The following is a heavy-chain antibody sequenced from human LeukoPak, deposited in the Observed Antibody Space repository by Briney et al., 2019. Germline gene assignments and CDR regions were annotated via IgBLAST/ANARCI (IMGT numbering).Heavy chain of an antibody. CDR2: ISAYNGNT. Sequence: ASVKVSCKASGYTFTSYGISCVRQAPGQGLEWMGWISAYNGNTNYAQKLQGRVTMTTDTSTSTAYMELRSLRSDDTAVYYCARKHCGGDCYAPDAFDIWGQGTMVTVSS. CDR3: ARKHCGGDCYAPDAFDI. V-gene: IGHV1-18*01. J-gene: IGHJ3*02. CDR1: GYTFTSYG. D-gene: IGHD2-21*02.